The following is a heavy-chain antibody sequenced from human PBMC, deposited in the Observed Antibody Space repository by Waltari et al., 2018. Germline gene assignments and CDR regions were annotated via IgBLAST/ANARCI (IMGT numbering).Heavy chain of an antibody. Sequence: GKGLEWIGRIYDSGGRTEYNPSLKSRVTISTDTSKNQFTLKLSSVTAADTAVYYCARDHIWIQSQLVRFDVWGPGVLVTVSS. V-gene: IGHV4-39*06. D-gene: IGHD5-18*01. J-gene: IGHJ5*02. CDR2: IYDSGGRT. CDR3: ARDHIWIQSQLVRFDV.